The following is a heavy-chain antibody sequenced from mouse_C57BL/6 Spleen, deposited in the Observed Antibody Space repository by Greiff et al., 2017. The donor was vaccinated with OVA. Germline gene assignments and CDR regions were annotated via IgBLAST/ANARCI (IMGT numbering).Heavy chain of an antibody. D-gene: IGHD2-5*01. J-gene: IGHJ1*03. V-gene: IGHV1-52*01. CDR2: IDPSDSET. Sequence: QVQLQQPGAELVRPGSSVKLSCKASGYTFTSYWMHWVKQRPIQGLEWIGNIDPSDSETHYNQKFKDKATLTVDKSSSTAYMQLSSLTSEDSAVYYCARCPYSKSYWYFDVWGTGTTVTVSS. CDR1: GYTFTSYW. CDR3: ARCPYSKSYWYFDV.